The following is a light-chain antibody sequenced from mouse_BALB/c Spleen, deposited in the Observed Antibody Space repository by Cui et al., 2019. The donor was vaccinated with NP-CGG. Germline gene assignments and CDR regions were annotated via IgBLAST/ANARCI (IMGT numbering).Light chain of an antibody. Sequence: QAVVTQESALTTSPGETVTLTCRSSTGTVTTSNYANWVQEKPDHLFTGLICGTNNRATGVPARFSGSLIGDKAALTITGAQTEDEAIYFCALWYSNHWVFGGGTKLTVL. V-gene: IGLV1*01. J-gene: IGLJ1*01. CDR1: TGTVTTSNY. CDR2: GTN. CDR3: ALWYSNHWV.